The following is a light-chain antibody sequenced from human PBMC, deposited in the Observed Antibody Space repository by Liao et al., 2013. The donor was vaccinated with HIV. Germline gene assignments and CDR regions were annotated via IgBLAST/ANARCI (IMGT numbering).Light chain of an antibody. CDR3: QVWDHGSDQGV. V-gene: IGLV3-21*04. CDR2: YER. CDR1: FIGSKS. Sequence: SYMLAQPPSLSVAPGGTATITCGGEFIGSKSVHWYQQMPGQAPVLVIYYERNRPSGIPERISGSISGNTATLTISGVETGDEADYYCQVWDHGSDQGVFGGGTKLTVL. J-gene: IGLJ3*02.